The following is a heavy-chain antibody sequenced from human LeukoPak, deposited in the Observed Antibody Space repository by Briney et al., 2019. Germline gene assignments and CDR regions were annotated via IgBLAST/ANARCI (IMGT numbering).Heavy chain of an antibody. J-gene: IGHJ4*02. V-gene: IGHV3-33*08. CDR3: ARDRVSSPDY. CDR2: IWYDGSNK. D-gene: IGHD3-10*01. Sequence: GGSLRLSCAASGFSFISYSMNWVRQAPGKGLEWVAVIWYDGSNKYYADSVKGRFTISRDNSKNTLYLQTNSLRAEDTAVYYCARDRVSSPDYWGQGTLVTVSS. CDR1: GFSFISYS.